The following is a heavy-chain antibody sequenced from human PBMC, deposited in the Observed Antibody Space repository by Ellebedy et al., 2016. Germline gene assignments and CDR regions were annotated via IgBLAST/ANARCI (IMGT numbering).Heavy chain of an antibody. J-gene: IGHJ3*01. CDR3: ARDQDDFWTGHLERPHTFEL. D-gene: IGHD3/OR15-3a*01. Sequence: GESLKISXAASGFSFKDYWMSWVRQAPGKGLEWVANIKQDGSKENYVDSVRGRLTISRDNVKKTVYLQMNSLRAEDTAVYYCARDQDDFWTGHLERPHTFELWGLGTVVTVSS. V-gene: IGHV3-7*01. CDR2: IKQDGSKE. CDR1: GFSFKDYW.